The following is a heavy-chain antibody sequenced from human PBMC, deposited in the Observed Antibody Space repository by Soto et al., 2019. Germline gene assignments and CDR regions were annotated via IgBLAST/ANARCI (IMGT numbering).Heavy chain of an antibody. J-gene: IGHJ4*02. V-gene: IGHV3-23*01. D-gene: IGHD3-22*01. CDR2: ICGSGGST. Sequence: PGGSLRLSCSASGFTFSSYAMSWVRQAPGQGLEWVSAICGSGGSTYYADSAKGRLTISRDNSKNTLYLQMNSLRAEDTAVYYCENSRSYHEYYDSSGYYGFDYWGQGTLVTVSS. CDR1: GFTFSSYA. CDR3: ENSRSYHEYYDSSGYYGFDY.